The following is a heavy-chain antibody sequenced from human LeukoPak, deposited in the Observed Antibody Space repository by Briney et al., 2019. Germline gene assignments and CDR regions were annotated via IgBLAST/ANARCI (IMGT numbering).Heavy chain of an antibody. CDR1: GFTFSSYS. D-gene: IGHD3-10*01. CDR3: AKDCRGHPYYFDY. Sequence: GGSLRLSCAASGFTFSSYSMNWVRQAPGKGLEWVSSISSSSSYIYYADSVKGRFTISRDNSKNTLYLQMNSLRAEDTAVYYCAKDCRGHPYYFDYWGQGTLVTVSS. CDR2: ISSSSSYI. V-gene: IGHV3-21*04. J-gene: IGHJ4*02.